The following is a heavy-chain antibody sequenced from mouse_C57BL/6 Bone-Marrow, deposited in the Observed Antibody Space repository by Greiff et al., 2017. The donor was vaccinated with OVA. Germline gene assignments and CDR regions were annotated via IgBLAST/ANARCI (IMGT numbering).Heavy chain of an antibody. CDR3: ARLGARTTVDY. Sequence: EVKLMESGGDLVKHGGSLKLSCAASGFTFSSYGMSWVRPTPDKRLEWVATISSGGSYTYYPDSVKGRFTISRDNAKNTLYLQMSSLKSEDTAMYYCARLGARTTVDYWGQGTTLTVSS. V-gene: IGHV5-6*01. CDR2: ISSGGSYT. J-gene: IGHJ2*01. CDR1: GFTFSSYG. D-gene: IGHD1-1*01.